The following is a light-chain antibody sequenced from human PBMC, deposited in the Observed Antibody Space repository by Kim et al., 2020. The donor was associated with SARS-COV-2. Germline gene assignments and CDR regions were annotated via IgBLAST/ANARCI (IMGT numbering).Light chain of an antibody. Sequence: TISCTGSSSNIGAGYDVHWYQQLPGTAPKLLIYGNSNRPSGVPDRFSGSKSGTSASLAITGLQAEDEADYYCQSYDSSLSGPGGVVFGGGTQLTVL. J-gene: IGLJ2*01. CDR3: QSYDSSLSGPGGVV. V-gene: IGLV1-40*01. CDR1: SSNIGAGYD. CDR2: GNS.